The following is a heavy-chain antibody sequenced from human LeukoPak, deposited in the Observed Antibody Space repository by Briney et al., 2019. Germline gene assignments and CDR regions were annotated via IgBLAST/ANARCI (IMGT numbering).Heavy chain of an antibody. CDR2: IKEDGSEK. Sequence: GGSLRLSCAVSGFTFSSYWMSWVRQAPGKGLEWVANIKEDGSEKYYVDSVKGRFTISRDNAKNSLFLQMNSLRVEDTAVYFCARGGPTGAIDDWGQGTLVTVSS. CDR1: GFTFSSYW. CDR3: ARGGPTGAIDD. D-gene: IGHD3-16*01. V-gene: IGHV3-7*01. J-gene: IGHJ4*02.